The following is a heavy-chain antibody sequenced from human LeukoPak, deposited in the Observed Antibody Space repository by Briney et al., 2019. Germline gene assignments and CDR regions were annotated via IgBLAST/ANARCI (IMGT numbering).Heavy chain of an antibody. CDR2: INAGNGNT. CDR3: ARDYKYSSSWYYFDY. D-gene: IGHD6-13*01. CDR1: GYTFTSYA. Sequence: ASVKVSCKASGYTFTSYAMHWVRQAPGQRLEWMGWINAGNGNTKYSQKFQGRVTITRDTSVSTAYMELSSLRSEDTAVYYCARDYKYSSSWYYFDYWGQGTLVTVSS. J-gene: IGHJ4*02. V-gene: IGHV1-3*01.